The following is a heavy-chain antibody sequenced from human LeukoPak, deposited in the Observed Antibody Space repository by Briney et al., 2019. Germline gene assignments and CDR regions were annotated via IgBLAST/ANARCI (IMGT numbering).Heavy chain of an antibody. CDR2: ISAYNGNT. D-gene: IGHD3-10*01. CDR1: GYAFTSYG. V-gene: IGHV1-18*01. CDR3: ARGGWFRGFYYYMDV. Sequence: ASVKVSCKASGYAFTSYGISWVRQAPGQGLEWMGWISAYNGNTNYAQKLQGRVTMTTDTSTSTAYMELRSLRSDDTAVYYCARGGWFRGFYYYMDVWGKGTTVTVSS. J-gene: IGHJ6*03.